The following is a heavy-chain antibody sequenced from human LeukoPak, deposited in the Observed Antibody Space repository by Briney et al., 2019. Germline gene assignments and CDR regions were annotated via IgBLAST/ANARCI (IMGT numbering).Heavy chain of an antibody. CDR2: IKSKTDGGTT. V-gene: IGHV3-15*01. Sequence: GGSLRLSCVASGFTFNNYAMHWVRQAPGKGLEWVGRIKSKTDGGTTDYAAPVKGRFTISRDDSKNTLYLQMNSLKTEDTAVYYCTTPNFGHCSSTSCPVYWGQGTLVTVSS. D-gene: IGHD2-2*01. J-gene: IGHJ4*02. CDR3: TTPNFGHCSSTSCPVY. CDR1: GFTFNNYA.